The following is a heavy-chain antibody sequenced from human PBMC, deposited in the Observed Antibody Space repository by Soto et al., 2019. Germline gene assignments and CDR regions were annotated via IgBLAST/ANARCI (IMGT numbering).Heavy chain of an antibody. Sequence: EVQLVQSGAEVKKPGESLKISCKGSGYSFTSYWIGWVRQMPGKGLEWMGIIYPGDSDTRYSPSFQGQVTISADKSISTAYLQWSSLKASDTAMYYCARQVSRSYDFWSGYYTNWFDPWGQGTLVTVSS. CDR2: IYPGDSDT. CDR3: ARQVSRSYDFWSGYYTNWFDP. J-gene: IGHJ5*02. CDR1: GYSFTSYW. V-gene: IGHV5-51*01. D-gene: IGHD3-3*01.